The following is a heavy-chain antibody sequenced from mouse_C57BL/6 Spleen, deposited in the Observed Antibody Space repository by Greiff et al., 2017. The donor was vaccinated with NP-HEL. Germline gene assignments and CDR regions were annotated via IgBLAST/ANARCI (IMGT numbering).Heavy chain of an antibody. D-gene: IGHD1-1*01. Sequence: QVQLRQPGAELVKPGASVKVSCKASGYTFTSYWMHWVKQRPGQGLEWIGRIHPSDSDTNYNQKFKGKATLTVDKSSSTAYMQLSSLTSEDSAVYYCAIGITTVVAHDYWGQGTTLTVSS. CDR1: GYTFTSYW. J-gene: IGHJ2*01. CDR2: IHPSDSDT. V-gene: IGHV1-74*01. CDR3: AIGITTVVAHDY.